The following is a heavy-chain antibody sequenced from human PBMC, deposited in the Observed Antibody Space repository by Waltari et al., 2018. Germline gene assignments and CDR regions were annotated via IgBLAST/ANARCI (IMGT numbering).Heavy chain of an antibody. CDR3: ARDRGSWGNWFDP. Sequence: QVQLQESGPGLVKPSETLSLTCTVSGGSLSSHYWRWLRQPPGKGLEWIGYIYYSGSTNYNPSLKSRVTISVDTSKNQFSLKLSSVTAADTAVYYCARDRGSWGNWFDPWGQGTLVTVSS. CDR2: IYYSGST. J-gene: IGHJ5*02. D-gene: IGHD6-13*01. V-gene: IGHV4-59*11. CDR1: GGSLSSHY.